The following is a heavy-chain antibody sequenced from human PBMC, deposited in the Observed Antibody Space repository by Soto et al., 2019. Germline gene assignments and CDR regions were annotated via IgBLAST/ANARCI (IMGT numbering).Heavy chain of an antibody. Sequence: QVQLQQWGAGLLKPSETLSLTCAVYGGSFSGYYWSWIRQPPGKGLEWIGEINHSGSTNYNPSLNSRVTISVNTCKTQFSLKLSSVTAANTAVYYCARAQYSGSWYWGGIDYWGQGTLVTVSS. CDR3: ARAQYSGSWYWGGIDY. CDR1: GGSFSGYY. V-gene: IGHV4-34*01. J-gene: IGHJ4*02. D-gene: IGHD6-13*01. CDR2: INHSGST.